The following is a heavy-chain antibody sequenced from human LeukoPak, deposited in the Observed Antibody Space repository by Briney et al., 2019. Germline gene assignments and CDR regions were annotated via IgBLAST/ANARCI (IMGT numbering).Heavy chain of an antibody. V-gene: IGHV1-18*04. CDR3: AREYQLLSPFDY. CDR2: ISAYNGNT. Sequence: ASVKVSCKASGYTFTSYGISWVRQAPGLGLEWMGWISAYNGNTNYAQKLQGRVTMTTDTSTSTAYMELRSLRSDDTAVYYCAREYQLLSPFDYWGQGTLVTVSS. D-gene: IGHD2-2*01. J-gene: IGHJ4*02. CDR1: GYTFTSYG.